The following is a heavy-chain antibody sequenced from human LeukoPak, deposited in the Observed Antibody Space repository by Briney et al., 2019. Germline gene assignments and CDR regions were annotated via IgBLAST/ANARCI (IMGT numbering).Heavy chain of an antibody. J-gene: IGHJ4*02. CDR2: ISSNSDNT. CDR3: ARDWGSIKVIADY. D-gene: IGHD7-27*01. CDR1: GYTFTSYG. V-gene: IGHV1-18*01. Sequence: ASVKVSCKATGYTFTSYGISWVRQAPGQGPEWMGWISSNSDNTNYAQKFQGRVTMTTGTSTSTAYMELRSLRSDDTALYFCARDWGSIKVIADYWGQGTLVTASS.